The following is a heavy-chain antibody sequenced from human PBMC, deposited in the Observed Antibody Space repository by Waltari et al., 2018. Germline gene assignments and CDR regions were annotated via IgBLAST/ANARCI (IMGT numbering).Heavy chain of an antibody. CDR1: GPP. CDR3: AKEMGSSGRAGWFDP. CDR2: ISQDGNSK. V-gene: IGHV3-30-3*01. Sequence: VQPVESGGGVVQAGRSLTLSCPNPGPPRPWVRQAPGKGLEWGAAISQDGNSKYYADSVKGRFTVSRDNSRNTVYLQMDSLTVEDTAVYHCAKEMGSSGRAGWFDPWGQGTLVTVSS. D-gene: IGHD6-19*01. J-gene: IGHJ5*02.